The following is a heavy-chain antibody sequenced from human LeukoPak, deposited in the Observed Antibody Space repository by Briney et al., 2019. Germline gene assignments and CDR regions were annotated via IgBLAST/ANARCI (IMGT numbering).Heavy chain of an antibody. CDR1: GGSISRYL. D-gene: IGHD3-16*01. CDR3: ARGQFTFWYFDL. CDR2: IHTSGTT. J-gene: IGHJ2*01. Sequence: SETLSLTCAVSGGSISRYLWSWIRQPAGKGLEWLGRIHTSGTTTYSPSFQSRITMSIDTSKKQISLRLSSVTAADTAVYYCARGQFTFWYFDLWGRGTLVTVSS. V-gene: IGHV4-4*07.